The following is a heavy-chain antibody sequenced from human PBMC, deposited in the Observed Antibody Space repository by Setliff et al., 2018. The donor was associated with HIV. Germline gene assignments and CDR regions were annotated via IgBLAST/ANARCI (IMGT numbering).Heavy chain of an antibody. J-gene: IGHJ4*02. D-gene: IGHD6-6*01. CDR3: ARLVGGDSSSSFFFDY. Sequence: PSETLSLTCAVYGESFSGYYWSWVRQPPGKGLEWIGEINHSGSTNYNPSLKSRVTMSVDTSKNQFSLKLSSVTAADTAVYYCARLVGGDSSSSFFFDYWGQGTLVTVSS. V-gene: IGHV4-34*01. CDR1: GESFSGYY. CDR2: INHSGST.